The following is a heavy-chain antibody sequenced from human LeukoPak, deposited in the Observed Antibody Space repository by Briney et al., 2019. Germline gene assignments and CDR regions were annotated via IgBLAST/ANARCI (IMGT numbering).Heavy chain of an antibody. CDR3: ASGSSPRGGDAFDI. Sequence: SQTLSLTCSISGDSVSSNSAAWNWIRQSPSRGLEWLGRTYYRSKWYNDYAVSVKSRITINPDTSKNQFSLQLNSVTPEDTAVYYCASGSSPRGGDAFDIWGQGTMVTVSS. J-gene: IGHJ3*02. CDR1: GDSVSSNSAA. CDR2: TYYRSKWYN. V-gene: IGHV6-1*01. D-gene: IGHD1-26*01.